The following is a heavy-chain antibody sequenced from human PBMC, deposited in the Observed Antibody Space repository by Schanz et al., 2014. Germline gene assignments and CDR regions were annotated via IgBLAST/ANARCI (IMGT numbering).Heavy chain of an antibody. Sequence: EVQLVESGGGLIQPGGSLRLSCAVSGFTVNTNYMSWVRQAPGKGLEWISSMYINSGSTQYADSVKGRFIISRDSSKNTLLSQMNSLRAEDTAVYFCARDGGRDGYNLAFDVWGQGTLVTVSS. V-gene: IGHV3-53*01. D-gene: IGHD5-12*01. CDR1: GFTVNTNY. CDR2: MYINSGST. CDR3: ARDGGRDGYNLAFDV. J-gene: IGHJ3*01.